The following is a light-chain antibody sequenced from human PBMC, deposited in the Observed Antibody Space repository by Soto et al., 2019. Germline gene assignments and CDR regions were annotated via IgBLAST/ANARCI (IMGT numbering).Light chain of an antibody. J-gene: IGKJ1*01. CDR1: QTLLHSNGYNY. CDR3: MQSLQTPWT. CDR2: LGS. Sequence: DIVMTQSPLSLPVTPGEPASISCRSSQTLLHSNGYNYLDWYLQKPGQSPQLLISLGSNRASGVPDRFSGSGSGTDFTLKISRVEAEDVGVYYCMQSLQTPWTFGHGTNVGIK. V-gene: IGKV2-28*01.